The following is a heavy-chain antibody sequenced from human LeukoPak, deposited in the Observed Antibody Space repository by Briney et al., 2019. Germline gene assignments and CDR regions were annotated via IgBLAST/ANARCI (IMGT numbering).Heavy chain of an antibody. CDR1: GFTFSDYN. J-gene: IGHJ4*02. Sequence: PGGSLRLSCAASGFTFSDYNMNWVRQAPGKGLEWVSSISRSSSYTYGDSVKGRFTLSRDNAEKSVHLQMHSLREEDTVVYYCARGLKWRRDGDNCDLDYWGQGTLVTVSS. D-gene: IGHD5-24*01. CDR3: ARGLKWRRDGDNCDLDY. V-gene: IGHV3-21*01. CDR2: ISRSSSYT.